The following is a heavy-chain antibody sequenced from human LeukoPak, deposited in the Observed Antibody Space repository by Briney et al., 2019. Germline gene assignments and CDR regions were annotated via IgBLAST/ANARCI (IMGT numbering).Heavy chain of an antibody. CDR1: GGSISSGSYY. CDR3: ATASPGYFGNYYYYMDV. CDR2: IYTSGST. D-gene: IGHD3-9*01. Sequence: SETLSLTCTVSGGSISSGSYYWSWIRQPAGKGLEWIGRIYTSGSTNYNPSLKSRVTISVDTSKNQFSLKLSSVTAADTAVYYCATASPGYFGNYYYYMDVWGKGTTVTISS. V-gene: IGHV4-61*02. J-gene: IGHJ6*03.